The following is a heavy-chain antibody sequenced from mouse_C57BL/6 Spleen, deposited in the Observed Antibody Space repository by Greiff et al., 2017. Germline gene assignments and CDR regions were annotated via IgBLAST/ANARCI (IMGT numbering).Heavy chain of an antibody. D-gene: IGHD1-1*01. CDR1: GYTFTSYW. CDR3: AREYYGSRLPFDD. CDR2: IHPNSGST. Sequence: QVQLQQPGAELVKPGASVKLSCKASGYTFTSYWMHWVKQRPGQGLEWIGMIHPNSGSTNYNEKFKSKATLTVDKSSSTAYMQLSSLTSEDSAVYYCAREYYGSRLPFDDWGQGTTLTVSS. V-gene: IGHV1-64*01. J-gene: IGHJ2*01.